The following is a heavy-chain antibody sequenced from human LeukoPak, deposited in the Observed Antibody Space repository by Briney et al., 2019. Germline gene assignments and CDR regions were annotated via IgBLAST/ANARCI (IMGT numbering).Heavy chain of an antibody. CDR3: ARGDLYGSGSPEFYFDY. CDR1: GFTFSSYW. J-gene: IGHJ4*02. Sequence: GGSLRLSCAASGFTFSSYWLSWVRQAPGKGLEWVANIKQDGSEKYYVDSVKGRFTISRDNAKNSLYLQMNSLRAEDTAVYYCARGDLYGSGSPEFYFDYWGQGTLVTVSS. V-gene: IGHV3-7*05. CDR2: IKQDGSEK. D-gene: IGHD3-10*01.